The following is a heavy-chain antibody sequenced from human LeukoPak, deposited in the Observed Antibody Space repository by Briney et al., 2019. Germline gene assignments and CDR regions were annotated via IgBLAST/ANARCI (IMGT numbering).Heavy chain of an antibody. D-gene: IGHD1-26*01. J-gene: IGHJ2*01. CDR1: GGSIRSTNW. CDR2: MNYGGFT. V-gene: IGHV4-4*02. CDR3: PMGGAGRFWCFDL. Sequence: PSGTLSLTCAVSGGSIRSTNWRCWGRQPRGWGLEWIGEMNYGGFTNYNPAVKRRFTISVDKSETHLFLKLNPLTAADTAVYYSPMGGAGRFWCFDLCGGGALFTVSS.